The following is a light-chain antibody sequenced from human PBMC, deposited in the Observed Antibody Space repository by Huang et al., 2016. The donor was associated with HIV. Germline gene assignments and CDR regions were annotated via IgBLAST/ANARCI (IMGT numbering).Light chain of an antibody. V-gene: IGKV3-11*01. CDR1: HSVSNY. J-gene: IGKJ4*01. CDR3: QQRSNWPLT. Sequence: EIMLTQSPATLSLSPGERATLPCRASHSVSNYLAWYQQTPGQAPRLPIYDASSRATDIPARFSGSGCGTDFTLTITSLEPEDFAVYYCQQRSNWPLTFGGGTKVELK. CDR2: DAS.